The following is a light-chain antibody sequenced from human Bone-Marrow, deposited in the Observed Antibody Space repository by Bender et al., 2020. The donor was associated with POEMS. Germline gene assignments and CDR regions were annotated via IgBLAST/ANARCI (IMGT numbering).Light chain of an antibody. V-gene: IGLV1-51*02. J-gene: IGLJ3*02. CDR2: END. CDR3: GSWDVRLTAV. Sequence: QSVLTQPPSEAAAPGQTVTISCSGSTYNIGSNYVSWYQQFPGTATKLHIYENDRRPSGIPDRFSASKSGTSATLAITGLQTGEEADYYCGSWDVRLTAVFGGGTKVSVL. CDR1: TYNIGSNY.